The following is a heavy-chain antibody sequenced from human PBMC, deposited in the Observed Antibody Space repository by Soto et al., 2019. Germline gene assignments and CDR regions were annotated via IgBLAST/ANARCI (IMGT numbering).Heavy chain of an antibody. CDR1: GGSFSSSAYY. V-gene: IGHV4-39*07. D-gene: IGHD3-10*01. CDR2: VYYTGST. CDR3: ARFLRSSRITMVRGGYNWFDP. J-gene: IGHJ5*02. Sequence: PAETLSLTCTVSGGSFSSSAYYWGWIRQPPGKGLEWIGSVYYTGSTYYNPSLKSRVTISVDTSKNQFSLKLSSVTAADTAVYYCARFLRSSRITMVRGGYNWFDPWGQGTLVTVSS.